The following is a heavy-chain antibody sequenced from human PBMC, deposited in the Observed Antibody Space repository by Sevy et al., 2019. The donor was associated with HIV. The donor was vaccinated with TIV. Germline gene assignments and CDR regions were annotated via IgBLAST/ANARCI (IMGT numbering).Heavy chain of an antibody. CDR1: GYTFTSYA. D-gene: IGHD4-17*01. J-gene: IGHJ5*02. V-gene: IGHV1-3*01. CDR2: INAGNGNT. CDR3: ARDLHDYGDYHSNWFDP. Sequence: ASVKVSCKASGYTFTSYAMHWVCQAPGQRLEWMGWINAGNGNTKYSQKFQGRVTITRDTSASTAYMELSSLRSEDTAVYYCARDLHDYGDYHSNWFDPWGQGTLVTVSS.